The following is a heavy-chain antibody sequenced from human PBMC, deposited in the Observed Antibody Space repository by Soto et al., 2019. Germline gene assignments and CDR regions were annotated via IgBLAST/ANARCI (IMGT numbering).Heavy chain of an antibody. D-gene: IGHD6-13*01. CDR1: GGSISSYY. Sequence: QVQLQESGPGLVKPSETLSLTCTVSGGSISSYYWSWIRQSPGKGLEWIGYIYYSGNTDYNPSLKIRVTITIHTSKNPSSLKLSSVTAADTAVYYCARLDDSSSWSNWFDPWGQGTLVTVSS. V-gene: IGHV4-59*08. CDR2: IYYSGNT. CDR3: ARLDDSSSWSNWFDP. J-gene: IGHJ5*02.